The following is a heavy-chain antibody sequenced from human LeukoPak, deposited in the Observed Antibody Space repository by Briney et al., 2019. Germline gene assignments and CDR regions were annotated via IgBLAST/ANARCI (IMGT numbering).Heavy chain of an antibody. J-gene: IGHJ4*02. Sequence: GASVKVSCKASGYTFTGSYIHWVRQVPGQGLEWMGWINPNNGGTNCAQKFQGSITMTRDTSISTAYMELSRLKSDDTAVYYCARTHKGYSYGIDYWGQGTLVTVSS. CDR2: INPNNGGT. D-gene: IGHD5-18*01. CDR3: ARTHKGYSYGIDY. CDR1: GYTFTGSY. V-gene: IGHV1-2*02.